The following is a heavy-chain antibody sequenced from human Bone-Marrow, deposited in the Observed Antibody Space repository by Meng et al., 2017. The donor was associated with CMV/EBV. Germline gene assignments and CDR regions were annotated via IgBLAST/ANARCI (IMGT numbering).Heavy chain of an antibody. D-gene: IGHD3-22*01. CDR1: GFTFSDYG. Sequence: GESLKISCVASGFTFSDYGMHWVRQAPGKGLEWVAFIRFDATTKFYGDSVKGRFTISRDNSKDTLYLQMNSLRAKDTALYYCAKDYVIVGNDAFDIWGQGTMVTVSS. CDR3: AKDYVIVGNDAFDI. CDR2: IRFDATTK. V-gene: IGHV3-30*02. J-gene: IGHJ3*02.